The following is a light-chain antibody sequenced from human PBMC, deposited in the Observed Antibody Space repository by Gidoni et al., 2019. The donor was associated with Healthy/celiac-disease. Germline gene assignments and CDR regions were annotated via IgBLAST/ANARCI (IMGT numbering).Light chain of an antibody. CDR2: GAS. V-gene: IGKV3-20*01. J-gene: IGKJ1*01. CDR1: QSVSSSY. Sequence: EIVLTQSPGTLSLSPGERATLSCRASQSVSSSYLAWYQQKPGQAPRLLLYGASSRATGIPDRFSGSGSGTDFTLTISILEPEDFAVYYCQQYGSSPWTFGHGTKVEIK. CDR3: QQYGSSPWT.